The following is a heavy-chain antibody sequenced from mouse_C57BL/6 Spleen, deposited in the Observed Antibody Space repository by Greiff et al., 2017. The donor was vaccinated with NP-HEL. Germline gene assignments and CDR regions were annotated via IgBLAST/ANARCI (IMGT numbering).Heavy chain of an antibody. D-gene: IGHD2-12*01. J-gene: IGHJ2*01. CDR1: GFNIKDYY. V-gene: IGHV14-1*01. CDR3: TTELPWDY. Sequence: VHVKQSGAELVRPGASVKLSCTASGFNIKDYYMHWVKQRPEQGLEWIGRIDPEDGDTEYAPKFQGKATMTADKSSNTAYLQLSSLTSEDTAVYYCTTELPWDYWGQGTTLTVSS. CDR2: IDPEDGDT.